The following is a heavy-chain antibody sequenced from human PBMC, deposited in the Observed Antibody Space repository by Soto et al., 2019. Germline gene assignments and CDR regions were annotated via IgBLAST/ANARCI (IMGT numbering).Heavy chain of an antibody. CDR1: GFTFSSYS. D-gene: IGHD3-3*01. CDR3: ARRSSGSNYDFCSGYYVDY. CDR2: ISISSNYI. J-gene: IGHJ4*02. Sequence: GALRLSCAASGFTFSSYSMNWVRQAPGKGLEWVSSISISSNYIYYADSVKGRFTISRDNAKNSLYLQMNSLRAEDTAVYYCARRSSGSNYDFCSGYYVDYWRQGT. V-gene: IGHV3-21*01.